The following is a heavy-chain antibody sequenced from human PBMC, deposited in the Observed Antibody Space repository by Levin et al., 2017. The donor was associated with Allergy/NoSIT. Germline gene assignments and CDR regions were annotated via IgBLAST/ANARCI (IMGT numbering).Heavy chain of an antibody. CDR2: ISWDGDHT. CDR3: ARDEDARGMDV. CDR1: GFTFDDYT. V-gene: IGHV3-43*01. J-gene: IGHJ6*02. Sequence: GGSLRLSCAASGFTFDDYTIHWVRQAPGKGLEWVSLISWDGDHTYYADSVKGRFTISRDNIKNSLYLQMNSLRSEDTALYYCARDEDARGMDVWGQGTTVTVSS.